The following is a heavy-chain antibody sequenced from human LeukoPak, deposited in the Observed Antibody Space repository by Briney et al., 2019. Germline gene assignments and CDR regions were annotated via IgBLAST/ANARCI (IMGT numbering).Heavy chain of an antibody. CDR1: GFTFDDYA. V-gene: IGHV3-9*01. D-gene: IGHD3-22*01. J-gene: IGHJ4*02. CDR3: AKDIGGYYDSSGYFDY. Sequence: GGSLRLSCAASGFTFDDYAMHWVRQAPGKGLEWVSGISWNSGSIGYADSVKGRFTISRDNAKNSLYLQMNSLRAEDTALYYCAKDIGGYYDSSGYFDYWAREPWSPSPQ. CDR2: ISWNSGSI.